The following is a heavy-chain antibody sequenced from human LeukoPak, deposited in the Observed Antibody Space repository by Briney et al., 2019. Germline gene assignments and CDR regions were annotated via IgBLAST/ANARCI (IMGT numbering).Heavy chain of an antibody. CDR2: IIPTFGTA. D-gene: IGHD2-2*01. CDR1: GGTFSSYA. CDR3: ASAGPAAIFYYYYYMDV. J-gene: IGHJ6*03. V-gene: IGHV1-69*13. Sequence: ASVKVSCKASGGTFSSYAISWVRQAPGQGLEWMGGIIPTFGTANYAQKFQGRVTITADESTSTAYMELSSLRSEDTAVYYCASAGPAAIFYYYYYMDVWGKGTTVTVSS.